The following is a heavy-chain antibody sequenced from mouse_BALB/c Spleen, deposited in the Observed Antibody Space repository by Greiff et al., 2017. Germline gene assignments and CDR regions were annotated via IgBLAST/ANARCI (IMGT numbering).Heavy chain of an antibody. Sequence: EVKLVESGPSLVKPSQTLSLTCSVTGDSITSGYWNWIRKFPGNKLEYMGYISYSGSTYYNPSLKSRISITRDTSKNQYYLQLNSVTTEDTATYYCASLDSSGYVGKTYAMDYWGQGTSVTVSS. V-gene: IGHV3-8*02. CDR1: GDSITSGY. J-gene: IGHJ4*01. CDR3: ASLDSSGYVGKTYAMDY. CDR2: ISYSGST. D-gene: IGHD3-2*01.